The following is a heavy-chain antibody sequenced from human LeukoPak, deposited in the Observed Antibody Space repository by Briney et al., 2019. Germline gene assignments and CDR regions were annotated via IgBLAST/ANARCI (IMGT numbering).Heavy chain of an antibody. CDR2: VSASNGHT. J-gene: IGHJ4*02. CDR3: ARDHWNSDREFAF. D-gene: IGHD1/OR15-1a*01. CDR1: GYTFTSFG. V-gene: IGHV1-18*01. Sequence: EASVKVSCKASGYTFTSFGISWVRQAPGEGLEWMGWVSASNGHTNYAQKFQGRVTMTTDTSTRTAYMDLRSLRSDDTAVYYCARDHWNSDREFAFWGQGTLVTVSS.